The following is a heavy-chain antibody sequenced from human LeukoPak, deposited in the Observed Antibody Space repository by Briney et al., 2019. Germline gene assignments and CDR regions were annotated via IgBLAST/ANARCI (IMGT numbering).Heavy chain of an antibody. Sequence: SETLSLTCAVYGGSFSGYYWSWIRQPPGKGLEWIGEINHSGSTNYNPSLKSRVTISVDTSKNQFSLKLSSVTAADTAVYYCARLTHSTFDYWGQGTLVTVSS. CDR2: INHSGST. J-gene: IGHJ4*02. V-gene: IGHV4-34*01. D-gene: IGHD2/OR15-2a*01. CDR1: GGSFSGYY. CDR3: ARLTHSTFDY.